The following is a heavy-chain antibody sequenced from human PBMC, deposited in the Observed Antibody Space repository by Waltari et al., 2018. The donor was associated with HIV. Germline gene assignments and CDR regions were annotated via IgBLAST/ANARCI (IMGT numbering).Heavy chain of an antibody. J-gene: IGHJ4*02. CDR1: GGSFHSYS. CDR3: ASARETMGVDFDF. CDR2: VIPMSGTA. D-gene: IGHD3-10*01. V-gene: IGHV1-69*08. Sequence: QVQLVQSGTEVRTPGSSVKVSCKASGGSFHSYSIHWVRQAPGQGLEWMGRVIPMSGTAMKAQKFQARVTISADKSTTTAYMELTSLRTEDTAVYYCASARETMGVDFDFWGQGTLVTVSS.